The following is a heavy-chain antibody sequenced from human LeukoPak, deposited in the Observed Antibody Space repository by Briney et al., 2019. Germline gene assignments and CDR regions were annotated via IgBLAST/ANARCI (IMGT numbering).Heavy chain of an antibody. D-gene: IGHD3-16*01. V-gene: IGHV1-2*02. CDR2: INPNGGAT. CDR3: ARDERYSDADHHYPDLGY. CDR1: GYIFTGYY. Sequence: ASVKVSCKASGYIFTGYYLFWVRQAPGQGLEWMGWINPNGGATRYAQKFRGRVTLTSDTSIRTTYMEMSSLTPDDTAVYYCARDERYSDADHHYPDLGYWGQGTLVTVSS. J-gene: IGHJ4*02.